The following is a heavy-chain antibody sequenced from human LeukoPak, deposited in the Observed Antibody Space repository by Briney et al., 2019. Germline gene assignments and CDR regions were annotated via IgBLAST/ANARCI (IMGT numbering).Heavy chain of an antibody. CDR2: IKQDGSEK. V-gene: IGHV3-7*01. CDR1: GFTSSSYW. Sequence: GGSLRLSCAASGFTSSSYWMSWVRQAPGKGLEWVANIKQDGSEKYYVDSVKGRFTISRDNAKNSLYLQMNSLRAEDTAVYYCARGGYSYYMDVWGKGTTVTVSS. CDR3: ARGGYSYYMDV. J-gene: IGHJ6*03. D-gene: IGHD5-18*01.